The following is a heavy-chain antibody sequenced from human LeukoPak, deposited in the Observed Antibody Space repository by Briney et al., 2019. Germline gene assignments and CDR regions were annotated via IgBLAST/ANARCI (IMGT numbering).Heavy chain of an antibody. Sequence: GASVKVSCKASGGTFSSYAVSWVRQAPGQGLEWMGWINPNSGGTNYAQKFQGRVTMTRDTSISTAYMELSRLRSDDTAVYYCARDQIAVAGTVDYWGQGTLVTVSS. CDR2: INPNSGGT. D-gene: IGHD6-19*01. CDR1: GGTFSSYA. V-gene: IGHV1-2*02. CDR3: ARDQIAVAGTVDY. J-gene: IGHJ4*02.